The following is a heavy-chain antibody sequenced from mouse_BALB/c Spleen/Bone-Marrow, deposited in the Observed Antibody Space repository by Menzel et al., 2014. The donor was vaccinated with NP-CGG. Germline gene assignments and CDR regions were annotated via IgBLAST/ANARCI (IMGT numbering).Heavy chain of an antibody. CDR2: ILPGSGST. Sequence: VMLVESGAELMKPGASVKISCKATGYTFSSYWIEWVKQRPGHGLEWIGEILPGSGSTIYNGKFKGKATFTADTSSNTAYMQLSSLTSEDSAVYYCAREDYYGSSYFDYWGQGTTLTVSS. D-gene: IGHD1-1*01. J-gene: IGHJ2*01. CDR1: GYTFSSYW. V-gene: IGHV1-9*01. CDR3: AREDYYGSSYFDY.